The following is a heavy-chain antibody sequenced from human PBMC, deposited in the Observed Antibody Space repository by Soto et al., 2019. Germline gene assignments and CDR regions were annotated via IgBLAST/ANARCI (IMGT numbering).Heavy chain of an antibody. CDR2: MFYSGLT. Sequence: PXETLSLTCSFSVYSVTSSDYYWAWIRQPPGKGLEWIGSMFYSGLTYYNPSLKSRVTLSVDTSKNQFSVRLNSVTAADTAVYYCAPLSVSLSGHYGIQVWGQGTTVTVSS. D-gene: IGHD3-3*01. V-gene: IGHV4-39*01. CDR3: APLSVSLSGHYGIQV. CDR1: VYSVTSSDYY. J-gene: IGHJ3*01.